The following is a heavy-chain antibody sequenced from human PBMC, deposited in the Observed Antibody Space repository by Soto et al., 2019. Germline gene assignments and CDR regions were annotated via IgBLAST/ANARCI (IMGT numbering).Heavy chain of an antibody. CDR2: ISGSGGST. CDR3: AKGIDGYNLEGYFDY. CDR1: GFTFSSYA. J-gene: IGHJ4*02. D-gene: IGHD5-12*01. V-gene: IGHV3-23*01. Sequence: GGSLRLSCAASGFTFSSYAMSWVRQAPGKGLEWVSAISGSGGSTYYADSVKGRFTISRDNSKNTLYLQMNSLRAEDTAVYYCAKGIDGYNLEGYFDYWGQGTLVTVSS.